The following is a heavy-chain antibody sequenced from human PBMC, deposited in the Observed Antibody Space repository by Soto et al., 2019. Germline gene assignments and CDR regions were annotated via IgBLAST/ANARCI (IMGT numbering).Heavy chain of an antibody. CDR2: IYPSDSDT. Sequence: GESLKISWKGSGYNFAGYWIAWVRQMPGKGLELMGIIYPSDSDTRYRPSFQGQVTISADKSISSAYLQWSSLRASATAMYYCARGGVSTRTFDYWGQGTPVTVSS. J-gene: IGHJ4*02. CDR3: ARGGVSTRTFDY. D-gene: IGHD3-3*01. V-gene: IGHV5-51*01. CDR1: GYNFAGYW.